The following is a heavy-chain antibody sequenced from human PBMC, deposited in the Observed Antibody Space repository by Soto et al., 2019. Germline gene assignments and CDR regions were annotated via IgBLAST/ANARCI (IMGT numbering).Heavy chain of an antibody. J-gene: IGHJ6*02. V-gene: IGHV1-46*01. CDR1: GYTFTTYY. D-gene: IGHD3-22*01. CDR3: ARRSYYDSSDYYYYGMDV. Sequence: ASVKVSCKASGYTFTTYYMHWVRQAPGQGLEWMGVIDPSGGRTNYAQKFQGRVTMTRDTSTSTVYMELSSLRSEDTAVYYCARRSYYDSSDYYYYGMDVWGQGTTVTVSS. CDR2: IDPSGGRT.